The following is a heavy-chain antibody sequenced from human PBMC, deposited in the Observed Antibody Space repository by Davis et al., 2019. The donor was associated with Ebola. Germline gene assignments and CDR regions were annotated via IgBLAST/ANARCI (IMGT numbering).Heavy chain of an antibody. D-gene: IGHD2-15*01. CDR1: GYTFTGYY. V-gene: IGHV1-2*04. J-gene: IGHJ4*02. Sequence: AASVKVSCKASGYTFTGYYMHWVRQAPGQGLEWMGWINPNSGGTNYAQKFQGWVTMTRDTSISPAYMELSRLRSDDTAVYYCARGGYCSGGSCYYFDYWGQGTLVTVSS. CDR2: INPNSGGT. CDR3: ARGGYCSGGSCYYFDY.